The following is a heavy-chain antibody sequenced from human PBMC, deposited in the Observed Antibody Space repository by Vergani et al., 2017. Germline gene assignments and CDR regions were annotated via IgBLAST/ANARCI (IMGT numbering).Heavy chain of an antibody. V-gene: IGHV3-33*01. CDR2: IWYDGSNK. Sequence: QVQLVESGGGVVQPGRSLRLSCAASGFTFSSYGMHWVRQAPGKGLEWVAVIWYDGSNKYYADSVKGRFTISRDNSKNTLYLQMNSLRDEDTAVYYCARDEDMDVWGKGTTVTVSS. CDR3: ARDEDMDV. CDR1: GFTFSSYG. J-gene: IGHJ6*03.